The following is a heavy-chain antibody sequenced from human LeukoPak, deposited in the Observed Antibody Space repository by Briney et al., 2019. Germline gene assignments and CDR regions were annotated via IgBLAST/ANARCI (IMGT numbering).Heavy chain of an antibody. CDR2: ISTTGGST. Sequence: GVSLRLSCAASGFTFSSYAMSWVRQAPGKGLEWVSGISTTGGSTSYADSVKGRFTISRDNPRNTLYMQMNSLRDEDTAVYYCAIMHRYYDGSGYWVQWGQGTLVTVSS. D-gene: IGHD3-22*01. CDR1: GFTFSSYA. CDR3: AIMHRYYDGSGYWVQ. V-gene: IGHV3-23*01. J-gene: IGHJ4*02.